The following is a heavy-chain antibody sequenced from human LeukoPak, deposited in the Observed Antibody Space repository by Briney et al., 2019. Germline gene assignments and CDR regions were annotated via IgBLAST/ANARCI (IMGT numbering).Heavy chain of an antibody. V-gene: IGHV3-23*01. Sequence: GGSLRLSCAASGFTFSSYAMNWVRQAPGKGLEWVSGINDNGGRTYYADSVKGRFTISRDNSKNTLYLQMNSLRAEDTALYYCAKDTRDREAAASRGYYFDCWGQGTLVSVSS. CDR1: GFTFSSYA. D-gene: IGHD6-13*01. J-gene: IGHJ4*02. CDR2: INDNGGRT. CDR3: AKDTRDREAAASRGYYFDC.